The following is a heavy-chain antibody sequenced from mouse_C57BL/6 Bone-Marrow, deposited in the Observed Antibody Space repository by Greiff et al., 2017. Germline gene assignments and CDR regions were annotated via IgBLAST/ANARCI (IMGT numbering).Heavy chain of an antibody. Sequence: VQLQQSGPELVKPGASVKISCKASGYAFSSSWMNWVKQRPGKGLEWIGRIYPGDGDTNYNGKFKGKATLTADKSSSTAYMQLSSLTSEDSAVYFCAQIYYDYEYYAMDYWGQGTSVTVSS. CDR3: AQIYYDYEYYAMDY. D-gene: IGHD2-4*01. V-gene: IGHV1-82*01. CDR1: GYAFSSSW. CDR2: IYPGDGDT. J-gene: IGHJ4*01.